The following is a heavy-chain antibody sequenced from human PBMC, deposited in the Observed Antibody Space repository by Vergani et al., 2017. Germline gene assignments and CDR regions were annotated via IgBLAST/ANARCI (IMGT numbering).Heavy chain of an antibody. Sequence: QVQLVQSGAEVKTPGASVKVFCKASGYTFTSYGISWVRQAPGQGLEWMGWISAYNGNTNNAQKLQGRGTMTTDTSTSTAYMELRSLRSDDTAVYYCARRRHGGLKFWSGYYIDYWGQGTLVTVSS. CDR1: GYTFTSYG. D-gene: IGHD3-3*01. CDR2: ISAYNGNT. CDR3: ARRRHGGLKFWSGYYIDY. J-gene: IGHJ4*02. V-gene: IGHV1-18*04.